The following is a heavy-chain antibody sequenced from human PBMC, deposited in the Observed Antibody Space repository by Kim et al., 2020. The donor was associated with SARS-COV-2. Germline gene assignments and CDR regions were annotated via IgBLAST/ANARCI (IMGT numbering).Heavy chain of an antibody. V-gene: IGHV3-23*01. CDR3: SKDLDGRFCS. Sequence: GGSLRLSCAAPGCTFSRYSMIWVRQAPGKGLEWVSRITGSGGTTYYAESVKGRFTISRDNSNTTLNLQMNSLRAEDTDLYYCSKDLDGRFCSWRQGALVT. D-gene: IGHD3-3*01. CDR2: ITGSGGTT. J-gene: IGHJ5*02. CDR1: GCTFSRYS.